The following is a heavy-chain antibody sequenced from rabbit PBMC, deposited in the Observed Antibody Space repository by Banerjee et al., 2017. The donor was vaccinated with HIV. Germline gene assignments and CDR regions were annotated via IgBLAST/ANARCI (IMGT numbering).Heavy chain of an antibody. J-gene: IGHJ4*01. CDR3: ARDLAGVIGWNFGL. Sequence: QEQLEESGGDLVKPGASLTLTCTASGFSFSNYYYICWVRQAPGKGLEWIACIYVDSVANTYYANWAKGRFSISKTSSTTVTLQMTSLTAADTASYFCARDLAGVIGWNFGLWGPGTLVTVS. D-gene: IGHD4-1*01. CDR1: GFSFSNYYY. V-gene: IGHV1S45*01. CDR2: IYVDSVANT.